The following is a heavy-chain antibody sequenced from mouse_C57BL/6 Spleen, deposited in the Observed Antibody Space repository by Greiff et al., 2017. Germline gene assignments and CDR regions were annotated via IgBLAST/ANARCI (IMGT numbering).Heavy chain of an antibody. Sequence: QVQLQQSGAELVRPGASVTLSCKASGYTFTDYEMHWVKQTPVHGLEWIGAIDPETGGTAYNQKFKGKAILTADKSSSTAYMELRSLTSEDSAVYYCTRETYYDSYYAMDYWGQGTSVTVSS. V-gene: IGHV1-15*01. J-gene: IGHJ4*01. CDR2: IDPETGGT. CDR1: GYTFTDYE. CDR3: TRETYYDSYYAMDY. D-gene: IGHD2-4*01.